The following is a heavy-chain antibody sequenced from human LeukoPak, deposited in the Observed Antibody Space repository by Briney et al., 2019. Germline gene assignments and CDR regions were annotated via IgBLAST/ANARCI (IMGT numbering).Heavy chain of an antibody. CDR3: ARQRDSSAYYPSFDP. D-gene: IGHD3-22*01. V-gene: IGHV3-33*01. J-gene: IGHJ5*02. Sequence: GMPLTLSCAASVLTLSIYGMQGLPHAPDKGLEGVTVIWNDGSNKYYADSVKGRFTVSRDSSKNTLYLQMKSLRAEDTATYYCARQRDSSAYYPSFDPWGQGTLVTVSS. CDR1: VLTLSIYG. CDR2: IWNDGSNK.